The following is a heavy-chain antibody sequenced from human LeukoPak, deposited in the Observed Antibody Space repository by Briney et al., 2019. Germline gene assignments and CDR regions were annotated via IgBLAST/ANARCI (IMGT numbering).Heavy chain of an antibody. CDR1: GYTFTNHE. J-gene: IGHJ4*02. CDR3: TLYNF. D-gene: IGHD3/OR15-3a*01. Sequence: ASVKVSCKASGYTFTNHEMHWVRQAPGQSLEWMGGINGGNGDTKYSQEFQGRVTISRDTSANTAYMELSNLRPEDMGVYYCTLYNFWGQGTLVTVSS. CDR2: INGGNGDT. V-gene: IGHV1-3*03.